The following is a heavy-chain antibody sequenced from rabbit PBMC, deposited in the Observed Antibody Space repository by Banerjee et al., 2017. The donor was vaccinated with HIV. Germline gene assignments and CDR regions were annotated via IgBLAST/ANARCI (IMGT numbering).Heavy chain of an antibody. J-gene: IGHJ6*01. V-gene: IGHV1S45*01. D-gene: IGHD4-1*01. Sequence: QERLVESGGGLVQPERSLTLTCKVSGLDFNSNHWICWVRQAPGKGPEWIACIYTGSSGTTYYANWAKGRFTISKTSSTTVTLQMTSLTAADTATYFCARHVSGSGWGGDLWGPGTLVTVS. CDR1: GLDFNSNHW. CDR2: IYTGSSGTT. CDR3: ARHVSGSGWGGDL.